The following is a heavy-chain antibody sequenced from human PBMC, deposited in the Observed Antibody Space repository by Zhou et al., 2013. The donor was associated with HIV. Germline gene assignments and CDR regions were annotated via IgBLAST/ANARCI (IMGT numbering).Heavy chain of an antibody. J-gene: IGHJ2*01. CDR2: IYYSGST. Sequence: QVQLQESGPGLVKPSETLSLTCTVSGGSISSHYWSWIRQPPGKGLEWIGYIYYSGSTNYNPSLKSRVTISVDTSKNQFSLKLSSVTAADTAVYYCASLVVPAASSYWYFDLVGPGTRGHCLL. CDR3: ASLVVPAASSYWYFDL. V-gene: IGHV4-59*11. D-gene: IGHD2-2*01. CDR1: GGSISSHY.